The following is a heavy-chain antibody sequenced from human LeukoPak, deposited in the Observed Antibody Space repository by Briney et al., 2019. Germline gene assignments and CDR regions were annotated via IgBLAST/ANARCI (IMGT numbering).Heavy chain of an antibody. CDR3: ATWGSGPSTFDS. V-gene: IGHV4-34*01. J-gene: IGHJ4*02. CDR1: GGSFSGYY. Sequence: KPSETLSLTCAVYGGSFSGYYWSWIRQPPGKGLEWIGEINHSGSTNYNPSLKSRVTISVDTSKNQFSLKVTSMTAADTAVYYCATWGSGPSTFDSWGQGTLVTVSS. D-gene: IGHD3-10*01. CDR2: INHSGST.